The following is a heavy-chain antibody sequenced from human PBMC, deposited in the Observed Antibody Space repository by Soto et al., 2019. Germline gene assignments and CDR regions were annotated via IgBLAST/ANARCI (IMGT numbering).Heavy chain of an antibody. CDR2: IIPILGIA. Sequence: QVQLVQSGAEVKKPGSSVKVSCKASGGTFSSYTISWVRQAPGQGLEWMGRIIPILGIANYAQKFQGRVTITADKSTSTAYMELSSLRSEDTAVYYCARFPYENSPAWFDPWGQGTLVTVSS. J-gene: IGHJ5*02. D-gene: IGHD3-22*01. CDR1: GGTFSSYT. V-gene: IGHV1-69*02. CDR3: ARFPYENSPAWFDP.